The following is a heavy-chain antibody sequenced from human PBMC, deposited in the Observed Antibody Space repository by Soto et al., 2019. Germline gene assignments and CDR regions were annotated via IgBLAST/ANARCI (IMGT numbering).Heavy chain of an antibody. Sequence: GGSLRLSCTASGFTFGDYAMSWFRRAPGKGLEGVGFIRSKAYGGTTEYAASVKGRFTSSRDDSKSIAYRQMNSLKTEDTAVYYCTSPLEDIVVAPAAHSRFDPWGQGTLVTVSS. J-gene: IGHJ5*02. CDR2: IRSKAYGGTT. V-gene: IGHV3-49*03. CDR3: TSPLEDIVVAPAAHSRFDP. CDR1: GFTFGDYA. D-gene: IGHD2-2*01.